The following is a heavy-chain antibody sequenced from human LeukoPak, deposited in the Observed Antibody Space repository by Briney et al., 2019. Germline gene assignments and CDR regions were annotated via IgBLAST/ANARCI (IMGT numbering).Heavy chain of an antibody. CDR3: ARKLGTGSSAGVIDY. CDR2: INDSGST. CDR1: GGSFSGYY. D-gene: IGHD6-6*01. J-gene: IGHJ4*02. V-gene: IGHV4-34*01. Sequence: SETLSLTCAVYGGSFSGYYWSWIRQPPGKGREWVGEINDSGSTNYNPSLTSRVTISVDTSKNQFSLKVKSVTAADTAVYYCARKLGTGSSAGVIDYWGQRTLVTVSS.